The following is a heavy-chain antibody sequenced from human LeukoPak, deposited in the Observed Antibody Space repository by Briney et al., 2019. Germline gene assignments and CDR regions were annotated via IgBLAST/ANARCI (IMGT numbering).Heavy chain of an antibody. Sequence: GGSLRLSCAASGFTFRSYAMNWVRQAPGKGLEWVSGISGSGGSTYYADSVKGRFTISRDNSKNTLYLQMNSLRAEDTAVYYSAKPVITSDAFDIWGQGTTVTVSS. V-gene: IGHV3-23*01. CDR3: AKPVITSDAFDI. CDR2: ISGSGGST. D-gene: IGHD3-22*01. J-gene: IGHJ3*02. CDR1: GFTFRSYA.